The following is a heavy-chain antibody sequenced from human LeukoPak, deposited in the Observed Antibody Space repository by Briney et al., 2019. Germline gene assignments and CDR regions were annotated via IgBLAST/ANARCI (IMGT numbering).Heavy chain of an antibody. CDR2: IKPNSGGT. V-gene: IGHV1-2*02. D-gene: IGHD3-10*01. CDR1: GYSFADYY. J-gene: IGHJ5*02. CDR3: ATNILVRDIVNWFDP. Sequence: ASVKVSCKASGYSFADYYMHWVRQAPGQGLEWMGWIKPNSGGTRSAQKFQGRVTMTRDTSISTAYMELSSLRYDDTAVYYCATNILVRDIVNWFDPWGQGTLVTVSS.